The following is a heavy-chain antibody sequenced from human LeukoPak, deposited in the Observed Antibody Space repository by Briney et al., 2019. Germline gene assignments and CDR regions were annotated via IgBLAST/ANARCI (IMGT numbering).Heavy chain of an antibody. CDR2: IIPILGIA. D-gene: IGHD3-10*01. CDR3: ARDIHVLLWFGDLGY. J-gene: IGHJ4*02. Sequence: SVKVSCKASGGTFSSYAISWVRQAPGQGLEWMGRIIPILGIANYAQKFQGRVTITADKSTSTAYMELSSLRSEDTAVYYCARDIHVLLWFGDLGYWGQGTLVTVSS. CDR1: GGTFSSYA. V-gene: IGHV1-69*04.